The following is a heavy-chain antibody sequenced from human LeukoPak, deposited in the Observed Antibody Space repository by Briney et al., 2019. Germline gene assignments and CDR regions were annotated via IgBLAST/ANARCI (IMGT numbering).Heavy chain of an antibody. CDR2: ISSSGSTI. Sequence: PGGSLRLSCAASGFTFSSYEMNWVRQAPGKGLEWVSYISSSGSTIYYADSVKGRFTISRDNAKNSLYLQMNSLRAEDTAVYYCAREMQEGFDYWGQGTLVTVSS. CDR1: GFTFSSYE. J-gene: IGHJ4*02. CDR3: AREMQEGFDY. V-gene: IGHV3-48*03.